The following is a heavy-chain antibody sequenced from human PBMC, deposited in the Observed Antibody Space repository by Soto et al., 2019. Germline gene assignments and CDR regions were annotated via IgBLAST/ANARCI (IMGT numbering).Heavy chain of an antibody. CDR1: GFTFSSYN. CDR3: ARTSHDYGALDY. V-gene: IGHV3-21*02. Sequence: EVQLVESGGGLVKPGGSLRLSCTASGFTFSSYNLNWVRQAPGTGLEGVSYISTWSSYSFYADSVKGRCTISRDNSENSLYLQLDSLRAEDAAVYYCARTSHDYGALDYWGQGALVTASS. J-gene: IGHJ4*02. CDR2: ISTWSSYS. D-gene: IGHD4-17*01.